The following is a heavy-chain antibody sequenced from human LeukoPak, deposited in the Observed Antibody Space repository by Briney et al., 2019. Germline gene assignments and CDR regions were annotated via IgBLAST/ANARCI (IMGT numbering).Heavy chain of an antibody. V-gene: IGHV3-64D*09. Sequence: GGSLRLSCSASGFTFSSYAMHWVRQAPGKGLEYVSAISSNGGSTYYADSVKGRFTISRDNSKNTLYLQMSSLRAEDTAVFYCVGYYDRGGYTPPAFDYWGQGTLVTVSS. D-gene: IGHD3-22*01. CDR1: GFTFSSYA. CDR3: VGYYDRGGYTPPAFDY. CDR2: ISSNGGST. J-gene: IGHJ4*02.